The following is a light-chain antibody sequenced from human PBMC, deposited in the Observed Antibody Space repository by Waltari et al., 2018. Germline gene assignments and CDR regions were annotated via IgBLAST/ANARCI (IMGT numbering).Light chain of an antibody. V-gene: IGKV3-15*01. J-gene: IGKJ2*01. CDR2: GAS. CDR3: QQYNDWPYT. CDR1: QSVRPN. Sequence: EIVMTQSPVTLSVSPGERAALSCRSSQSVRPNLAWYQQRPGQTPRLLIDGASTRAAEIPARFSGSGSGTEFTLTISSLQSEDFAVYYCQQYNDWPYTFGQGTKLEI.